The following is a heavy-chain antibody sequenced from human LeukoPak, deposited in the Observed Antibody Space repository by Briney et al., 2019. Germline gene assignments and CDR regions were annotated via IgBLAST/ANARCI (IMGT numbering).Heavy chain of an antibody. D-gene: IGHD5-18*01. J-gene: IGHJ4*02. CDR3: ARGLQEYTYGFDY. CDR2: ISGSGGTT. CDR1: GYTFSSYA. V-gene: IGHV3-23*01. Sequence: GGSLRLSCAASGYTFSSYAMTWVRQAPGKGLEWVSAISGSGGTTYYADSVKGRFTISRDNSRNTPYLQMNSLRADDTAVYYCARGLQEYTYGFDYWGQGTLFTVSS.